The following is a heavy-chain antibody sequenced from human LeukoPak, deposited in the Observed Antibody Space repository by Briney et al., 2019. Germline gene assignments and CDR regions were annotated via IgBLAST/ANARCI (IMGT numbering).Heavy chain of an antibody. D-gene: IGHD6-13*01. CDR1: GFTFSSYE. CDR2: IVSSGTNI. Sequence: PGGSLRLSCAASGFTFSSYEMNCVRQAPGRGLGWVPYIVSSGTNISYADSVKDRFTIHRENTKNSLYLQMNSLRAEDRAVCYCARDPLVYSSTNCGLGAQGTRVSVSS. CDR3: ARDPLVYSSTNCGL. V-gene: IGHV3-48*03. J-gene: IGHJ4*02.